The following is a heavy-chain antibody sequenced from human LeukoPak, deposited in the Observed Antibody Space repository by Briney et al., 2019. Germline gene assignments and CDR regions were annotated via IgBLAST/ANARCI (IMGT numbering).Heavy chain of an antibody. Sequence: PSETLSLTCAVSGYSISSGYYWGWIRQPPGKGLEWIGSLYYSGSTYYNPSLKSRVTISVDTSKNQLSLNLRSVTAADTAVYYCARQMTTVTTTRGPNFQHWGQGTLVTVSS. D-gene: IGHD4-17*01. J-gene: IGHJ1*01. CDR1: GYSISSGYY. V-gene: IGHV4-38-2*01. CDR2: LYYSGST. CDR3: ARQMTTVTTTRGPNFQH.